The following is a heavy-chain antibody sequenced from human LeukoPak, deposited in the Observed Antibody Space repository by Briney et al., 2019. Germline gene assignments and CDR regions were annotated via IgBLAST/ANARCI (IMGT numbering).Heavy chain of an antibody. Sequence: SEALSLTCTVSGASISINTYYWGWIRQPPGKGLQWIGNIHYSGSTYYNPSLKSRVTISVDSSKNQFSLRLNSVTAADTAVYSCTRLKTLRCLEWLFDFWGQGTLVTVSS. J-gene: IGHJ4*02. D-gene: IGHD3-3*01. CDR3: TRLKTLRCLEWLFDF. CDR2: IHYSGST. V-gene: IGHV4-39*01. CDR1: GASISINTYY.